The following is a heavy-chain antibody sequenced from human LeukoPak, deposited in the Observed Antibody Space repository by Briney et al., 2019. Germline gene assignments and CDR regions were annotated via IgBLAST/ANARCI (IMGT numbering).Heavy chain of an antibody. V-gene: IGHV4-38-2*02. J-gene: IGHJ5*02. CDR1: GYSITSGYY. CDR3: ARGKSIAGRPDWFDP. CDR2: IYHSGST. Sequence: PSETLSLTCIVSGYSITSGYYWGWIRQPPGKGLEWIGSIYHSGSTYYNPSLKSRVTISVDTSKNQFSLKLSSVTAADTAVYYCARGKSIAGRPDWFDPWGQGTLVTVSS. D-gene: IGHD6-6*01.